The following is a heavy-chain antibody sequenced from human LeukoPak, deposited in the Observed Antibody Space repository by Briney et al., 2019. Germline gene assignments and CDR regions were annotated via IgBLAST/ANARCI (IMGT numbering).Heavy chain of an antibody. CDR2: IRYDGSNK. CDR3: AKDLYDILTGSLTPPGY. V-gene: IGHV3-30*02. J-gene: IGHJ4*02. Sequence: GGSLRLSCAASGFTFSSYGMHWVRQAPGKGLEWVAFIRYDGSNKYYADSVKGRFTTSRDNSKNTLYLQMSSLRAEDTAVYYCAKDLYDILTGSLTPPGYWGQGTLVTVSS. D-gene: IGHD3-9*01. CDR1: GFTFSSYG.